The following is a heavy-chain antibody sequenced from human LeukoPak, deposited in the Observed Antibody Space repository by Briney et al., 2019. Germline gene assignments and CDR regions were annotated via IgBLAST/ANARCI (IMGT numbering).Heavy chain of an antibody. CDR3: ARGPFGDLFTLYYFDY. CDR2: IYYSGST. CDR1: GGSISRYY. J-gene: IGHJ4*02. D-gene: IGHD3-10*01. V-gene: IGHV4-59*01. Sequence: NSSETLSLTCSVSGGSISRYYWSWIRQPPGKGLEWIGYIYYSGSTNYSPSLKSRVTISVDTSKNQFSLKLSSVTAADTAVYYCARGPFGDLFTLYYFDYWGQGTLVTVSS.